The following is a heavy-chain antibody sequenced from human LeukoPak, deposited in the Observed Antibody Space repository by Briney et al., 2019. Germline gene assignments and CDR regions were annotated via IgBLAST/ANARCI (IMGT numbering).Heavy chain of an antibody. CDR3: ATAGPPAFDP. J-gene: IGHJ5*02. V-gene: IGHV3-48*03. CDR1: GFTFTNFE. Sequence: PGGSLRLTCAASGFTFTNFEMNWVRQAPGKGLEWVSYISYSGSTTSYADSVKGRFTISRDNAKNSLYLQMNSLRAEDTAVYYCATAGPPAFDPWGQGTLVTVSS. CDR2: ISYSGSTT.